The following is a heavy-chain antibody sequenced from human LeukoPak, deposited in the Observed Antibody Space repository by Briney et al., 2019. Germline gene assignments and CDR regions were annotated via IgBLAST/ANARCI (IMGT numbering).Heavy chain of an antibody. V-gene: IGHV3-23*01. J-gene: IGHJ4*02. Sequence: GGSLRLSCEASGFTFSTYSMTWVRQTPEKGLEWVAALSGSGGSAYYADSVNGRFTVSRDNSKNMFYLQMNSLSADDTAVYYCAKNPNRSGGYQDYWGQGTLVTVSS. CDR1: GFTFSTYS. D-gene: IGHD6-19*01. CDR2: LSGSGGSA. CDR3: AKNPNRSGGYQDY.